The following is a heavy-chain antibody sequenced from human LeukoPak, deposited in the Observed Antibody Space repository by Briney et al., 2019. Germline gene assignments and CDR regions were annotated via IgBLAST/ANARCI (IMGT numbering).Heavy chain of an antibody. Sequence: PSETLSLTCSVSGYSISSAYYWGWIRQPPGKGLEWIGSIYHSGSTYYNPSLKSRVTISVDTSKNQFSLKLSSVTAADTAVYYCARWGRAQYYYGSGSYYNGCWFDPWGQGTLVTVSS. J-gene: IGHJ5*02. CDR3: ARWGRAQYYYGSGSYYNGCWFDP. D-gene: IGHD3-10*01. CDR1: GYSISSAYY. V-gene: IGHV4-38-2*02. CDR2: IYHSGST.